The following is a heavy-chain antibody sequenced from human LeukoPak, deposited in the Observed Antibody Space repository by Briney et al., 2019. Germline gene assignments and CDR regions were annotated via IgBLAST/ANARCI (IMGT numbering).Heavy chain of an antibody. Sequence: EASVKVSCKASGYTFTGYYMHWVRQAPGQGLEWMGRINPNSGGTNYAQKFQGRVTMTRDTSISTAYMELSRLRSDDTAVYYCARTAAGTGLSSDYWGQGTLVTVSS. CDR1: GYTFTGYY. CDR3: ARTAAGTGLSSDY. CDR2: INPNSGGT. D-gene: IGHD6-13*01. J-gene: IGHJ4*02. V-gene: IGHV1-2*06.